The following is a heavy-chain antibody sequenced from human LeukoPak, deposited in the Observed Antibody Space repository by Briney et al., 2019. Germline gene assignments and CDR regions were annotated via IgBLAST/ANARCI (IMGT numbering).Heavy chain of an antibody. D-gene: IGHD4-17*01. Sequence: SETLSLTCTVSGGSISSHYWSWIRQPPGKGLEWMGYISYSGSTNYNPSLKSRVNISVDTSKNQFSLKLSSVTAADTAVYYCARDDYGDYFDYWGQGTLVTVSS. CDR2: ISYSGST. CDR3: ARDDYGDYFDY. CDR1: GGSISSHY. V-gene: IGHV4-59*08. J-gene: IGHJ4*02.